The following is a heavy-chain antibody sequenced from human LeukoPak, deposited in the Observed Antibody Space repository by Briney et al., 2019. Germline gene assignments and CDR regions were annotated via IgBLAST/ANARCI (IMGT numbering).Heavy chain of an antibody. CDR1: GYTFTSYG. J-gene: IGHJ6*03. Sequence: GASVEVSCKASGYTFTSYGISWVRQGPRQGLEWMGGIIPIFGITNYAQKFQGRITVTADKSTSTAYMELSSLRSEDTAVYYCARGITSGPYYYYYMDVWAKGTTVTVSS. CDR3: ARGITSGPYYYYYMDV. D-gene: IGHD3-3*01. CDR2: IIPIFGIT. V-gene: IGHV1-69*10.